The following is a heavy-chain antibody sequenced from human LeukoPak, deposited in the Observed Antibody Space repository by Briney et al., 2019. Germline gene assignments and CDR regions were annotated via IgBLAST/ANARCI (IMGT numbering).Heavy chain of an antibody. CDR2: ISSSSSNI. V-gene: IGHV3-21*01. J-gene: IGHJ6*03. D-gene: IGHD2-15*01. CDR3: ARDMGQYCSGGSCYSNYYYYYMDV. CDR1: GFTFSSYS. Sequence: PGGSLRLSCAASGFTFSSYSMNWVRQAPGKGLEWVSSISSSSSNIYYADSVKGRFTISRDNAKNSLYLQMNSLRGEETAVYYCARDMGQYCSGGSCYSNYYYYYMDVWGKGTTVTISS.